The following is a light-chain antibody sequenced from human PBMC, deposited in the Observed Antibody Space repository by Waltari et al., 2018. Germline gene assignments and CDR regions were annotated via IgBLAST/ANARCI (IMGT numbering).Light chain of an antibody. CDR3: QSYDSTTVV. CDR1: NGYLATHT. J-gene: IGLJ2*01. CDR2: ADD. V-gene: IGLV6-57*02. Sequence: NFILTQPHSVSESPGMTVTISSTGRNGYLATHTAQWYQQRPGSAPTTVIYADDQRPSGVPDRFSGSIDSSSNSASLTISGLTTEDEADYYCQSYDSTTVVFGGGTKLTVL.